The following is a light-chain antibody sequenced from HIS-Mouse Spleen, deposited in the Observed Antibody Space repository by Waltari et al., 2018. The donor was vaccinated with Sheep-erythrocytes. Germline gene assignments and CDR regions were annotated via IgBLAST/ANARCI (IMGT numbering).Light chain of an antibody. J-gene: IGKJ4*01. CDR1: QSVVYSSNNKNY. CDR2: WAS. V-gene: IGKV4-1*01. CDR3: QQYYSTPLT. Sequence: DIVMTQSPDSLAVSLGERATINCKSSQSVVYSSNNKNYLAWYQQKQGQPPKLLIYWASTRESGVPDRFSGRGSGTDFTLTISSLQAEDVAVYYCQQYYSTPLTFGGGTKVEIK.